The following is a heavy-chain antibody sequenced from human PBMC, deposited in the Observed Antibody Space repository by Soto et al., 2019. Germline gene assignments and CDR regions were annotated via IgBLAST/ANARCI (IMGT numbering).Heavy chain of an antibody. J-gene: IGHJ5*02. CDR2: LYYSGRT. Sequence: QLQLQESGPGLVKPSETLSLTCTVSGGSISSSSYYWGWIRQPPGKGMEWIGSLYYSGRTYYNPALKRRVTISVDTSKNQFSLKLSSVTAADTAVYYCARLGTESYYDILTGYDWFDPWGQGTLVTVSS. D-gene: IGHD3-9*01. CDR1: GGSISSSSYY. V-gene: IGHV4-39*01. CDR3: ARLGTESYYDILTGYDWFDP.